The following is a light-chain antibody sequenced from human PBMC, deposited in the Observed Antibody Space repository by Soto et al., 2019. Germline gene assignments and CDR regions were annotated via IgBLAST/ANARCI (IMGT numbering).Light chain of an antibody. Sequence: DIVMTQSPDSLPVSLGERATINCRSSQSVLSSSNNRNYLAWYQQKPGQPPKLLIYWASTRESGVPDRFSGSGSGTDFTLTISSLQAEDVAVYYCQQYYSPLWTFGQGTKVEIK. J-gene: IGKJ1*01. V-gene: IGKV4-1*01. CDR1: QSVLSSSNNRNY. CDR2: WAS. CDR3: QQYYSPLWT.